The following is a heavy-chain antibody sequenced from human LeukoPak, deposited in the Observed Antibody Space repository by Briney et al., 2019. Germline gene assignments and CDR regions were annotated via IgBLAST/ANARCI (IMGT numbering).Heavy chain of an antibody. CDR3: ARGPSWYYYYYMDV. CDR2: MNPNSGNT. CDR1: GYTFTSYD. D-gene: IGHD7-27*01. V-gene: IGHV1-8*03. Sequence: ASVKVSCKASGYTFTSYDINWVRQATGQGLEWMGWMNPNSGNTGYAQKFQGRATITRNTSISTAYMELSSLRSEDTAVYYCARGPSWYYYYYMDVWGKGTTVTVSS. J-gene: IGHJ6*03.